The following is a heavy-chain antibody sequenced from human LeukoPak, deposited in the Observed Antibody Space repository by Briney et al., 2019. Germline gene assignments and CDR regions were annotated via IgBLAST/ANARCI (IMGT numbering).Heavy chain of an antibody. D-gene: IGHD4-17*01. CDR2: ISAYNGNT. CDR3: ATNYGDGDYYYYYMDV. V-gene: IGHV1-18*01. CDR1: GYTFTSYG. J-gene: IGHJ6*03. Sequence: ASVKVSCKASGYTFTSYGIIWVRQAPGQGLEWMGWISAYNGNTNYAQKLQGRVTMTTDTSTSTAYMELRSLRSDDTAVYYCATNYGDGDYYYYYMDVWGKGTTVTVSS.